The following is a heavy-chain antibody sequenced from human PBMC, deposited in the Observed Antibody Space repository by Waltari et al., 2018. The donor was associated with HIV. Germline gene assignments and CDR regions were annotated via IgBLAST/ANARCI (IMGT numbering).Heavy chain of an antibody. CDR3: ARGITVFGVLINSWFDP. Sequence: QVQLMQSGAEVRKPGASVKISCKTSGYNFTNYDVNWVRQATGQGLEWMGWLNPNSGNTGYAQTFQGRVTLTRDTSTDTAYMELKNLRSEDTAVYYCARGITVFGVLINSWFDPWGQGTLVSVSS. J-gene: IGHJ5*02. D-gene: IGHD3-3*01. CDR1: GYNFTNYD. V-gene: IGHV1-8*02. CDR2: LNPNSGNT.